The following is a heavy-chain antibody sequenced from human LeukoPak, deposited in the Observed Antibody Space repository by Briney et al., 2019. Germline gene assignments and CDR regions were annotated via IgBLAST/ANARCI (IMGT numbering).Heavy chain of an antibody. D-gene: IGHD6-6*01. CDR3: AKDAVVAARPLDY. CDR2: IRYDGSNK. V-gene: IGHV3-30*02. Sequence: GGSLRLSCAASGFTFSSYGMHWVRQAPGKGLEWVAFIRYDGSNKYYADSVKGRFTISRDNSKNTLYLQMNSLRAEDTAVYYCAKDAVVAARPLDYWGQGTLVTVSS. J-gene: IGHJ4*02. CDR1: GFTFSSYG.